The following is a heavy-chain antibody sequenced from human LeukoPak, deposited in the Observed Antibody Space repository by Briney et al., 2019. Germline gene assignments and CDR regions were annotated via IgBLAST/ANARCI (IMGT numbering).Heavy chain of an antibody. D-gene: IGHD3-16*01. CDR3: GRAFPPLRTSSAGDL. V-gene: IGHV3-21*01. J-gene: IGHJ4*02. CDR2: ISGLSSYT. CDR1: GFTFSDYD. Sequence: GGSLRLSCSASGFTFSDYDMDWVRQAPGKGLEWVSSISGLSSYTYYGESVKGRFSISRDNAKNSLYLQMNSLGAEDTATYYCGRAFPPLRTSSAGDLWGQGILVTVSS.